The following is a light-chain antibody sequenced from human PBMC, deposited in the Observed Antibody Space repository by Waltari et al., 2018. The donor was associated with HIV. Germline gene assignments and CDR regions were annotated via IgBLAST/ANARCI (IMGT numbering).Light chain of an antibody. Sequence: FLLTQSHSVSESPGKTVTISCTRSSGSIASNYVHWYQQRPGSAPTTVIYEDNQRPSGVPDRFSGSIDSSSNSASLTISGLKTEDEADYYCQTYDNSLWVFGGGTKLTVL. CDR3: QTYDNSLWV. CDR1: SGSIASNY. CDR2: EDN. J-gene: IGLJ3*02. V-gene: IGLV6-57*03.